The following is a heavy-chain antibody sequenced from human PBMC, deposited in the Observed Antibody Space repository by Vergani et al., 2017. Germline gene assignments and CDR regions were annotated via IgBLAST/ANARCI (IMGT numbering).Heavy chain of an antibody. Sequence: EVQLVESGGGLVKPGGSLRVSCAASGFTFSLAWMSWVRQAPGKGLEWVGRVKSKSDGGIIDYAAPVKGRFTISRDNAKNSLYLQMNSLRAEDTALYYCAKXLGTSSGGGWFDPWGQGTLVTVSS. D-gene: IGHD6-6*01. J-gene: IGHJ5*02. V-gene: IGHV3-15*05. CDR2: VKSKSDGGII. CDR1: GFTFSLAW. CDR3: AKXLGTSSGGGWFDP.